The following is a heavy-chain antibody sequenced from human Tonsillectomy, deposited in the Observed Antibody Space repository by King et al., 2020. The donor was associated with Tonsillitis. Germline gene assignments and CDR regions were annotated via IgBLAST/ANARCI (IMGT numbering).Heavy chain of an antibody. CDR3: ARATXXXXXXXAAXXXXWFXX. V-gene: IGHV4-59*01. CDR2: IYYSGST. J-gene: IGHJ5*02. CDR1: GGSISSYY. Sequence: QLQESGPGLVKPSETLSLTCTVSGGSISSYYWSWIRQPPGKGLEWIGYIYYSGSTNYNPSLKSRVTISVDTSKNQFSLKLSSVIAADTAVYYCARATXXXXXXXAAXXXXWFXXXXQXXXXXXS.